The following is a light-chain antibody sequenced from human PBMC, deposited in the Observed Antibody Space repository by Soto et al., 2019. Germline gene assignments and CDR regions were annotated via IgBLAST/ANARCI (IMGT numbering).Light chain of an antibody. J-gene: IGKJ4*01. CDR1: ESVVNY. V-gene: IGKV3-11*01. Sequence: EIVLTQSPATLSLSPAERATLSCRASESVVNYLAWYQQQPGQAPRLLIYDASNRATGIPARFSGSGSGTDFTLTISSLEPEDFAVYYCQQRNIWPLTFGGGTKVEIK. CDR2: DAS. CDR3: QQRNIWPLT.